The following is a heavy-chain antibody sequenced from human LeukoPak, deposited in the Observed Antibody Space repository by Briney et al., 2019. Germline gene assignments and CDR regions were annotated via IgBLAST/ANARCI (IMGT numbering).Heavy chain of an antibody. CDR2: IDYSGST. V-gene: IGHV4-30-4*01. CDR3: ATYKMGAGGKGS. CDR1: GGSITSGDYH. J-gene: IGHJ5*02. D-gene: IGHD6-13*01. Sequence: SETLSLTCTVSGGSITSGDYHWSWIRQPPGKGLEWIGCIDYSGSTYCNPSLKSRATLSVDTSKNQFSLRLNSVTVADTAVYYCATYKMGAGGKGSWGQGTLVTVSS.